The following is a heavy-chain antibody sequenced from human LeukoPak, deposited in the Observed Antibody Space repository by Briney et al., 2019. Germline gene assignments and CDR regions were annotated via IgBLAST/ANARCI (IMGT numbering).Heavy chain of an antibody. J-gene: IGHJ4*02. CDR3: ARDLDY. CDR2: ISYDGSNK. Sequence: GGSLRLSCAASGFTFSNYGMHWVRQAPGKGLEWVAVISYDGSNKYYADSVKGRFTISRDNSKNTLYLQMNSLRAEDTAVYYCARDLDYWGQGTLVTVSS. V-gene: IGHV3-30*03. CDR1: GFTFSNYG.